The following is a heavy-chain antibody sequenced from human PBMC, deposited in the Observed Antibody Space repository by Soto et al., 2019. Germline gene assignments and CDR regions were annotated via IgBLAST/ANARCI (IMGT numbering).Heavy chain of an antibody. CDR3: AREGSYSAYNFAHGIQLWSFDF. J-gene: IGHJ4*02. V-gene: IGHV4-4*07. Sequence: SETLSLTCTVSVGPVNTFYWSWVRQPAGKGLEWIGRIFSSGSTSFNPSLESRVAMSVDTSKNHFSLNLSSVTAADMAVYYCAREGSYSAYNFAHGIQLWSFDFWGQGALVTVSS. CDR1: VGPVNTFY. CDR2: IFSSGST. D-gene: IGHD5-12*01.